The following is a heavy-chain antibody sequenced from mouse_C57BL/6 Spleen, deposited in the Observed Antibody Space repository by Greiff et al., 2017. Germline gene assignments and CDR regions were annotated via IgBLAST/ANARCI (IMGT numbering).Heavy chain of an antibody. CDR1: GYTFTSYW. CDR2: IYPGSGST. V-gene: IGHV1-55*01. CDR3: ARSNGKYYYAMDY. Sequence: QVQLKQPGAELVKPGASVKMSCKASGYTFTSYWITWVKQRPGQGLEWIGDIYPGSGSTNYNEKFKSKATLTVDTSSRTAYMQLSSLTSEDSAVYYCARSNGKYYYAMDYWGQGTSVTVSS. J-gene: IGHJ4*01. D-gene: IGHD2-1*01.